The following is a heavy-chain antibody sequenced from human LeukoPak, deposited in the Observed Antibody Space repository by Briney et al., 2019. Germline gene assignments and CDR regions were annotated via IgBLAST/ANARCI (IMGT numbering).Heavy chain of an antibody. D-gene: IGHD6-19*01. J-gene: IGHJ4*02. CDR2: ISGGGPVT. V-gene: IGHV3-23*01. CDR3: ARRGSSGWYDY. CDR1: GFTFSSYA. Sequence: GGSLGLSCAASGFTFSSYAMSGVREPPRKGLECVSAISGGGPVTYYRNSVKGRLTIPRDNSKNTLYLEMNSLRAEYTAVYYCARRGSSGWYDYWGQGTLVTVSS.